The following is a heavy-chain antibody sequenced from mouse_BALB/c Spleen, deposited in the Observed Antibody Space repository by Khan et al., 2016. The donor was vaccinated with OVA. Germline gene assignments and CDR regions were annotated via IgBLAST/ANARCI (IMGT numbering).Heavy chain of an antibody. Sequence: QVRLQQSGAELARPGASVKMSCKASGYTFPSNTMHWVKQRPGQGLEWIGYINPRSDYTIYNQKFKDKATLTADISSTTAYMQLSSLTSDDSSVYYCARHTTGYAMDYWGQGTSVTVSS. V-gene: IGHV1-4*01. CDR1: GYTFPSNT. CDR3: ARHTTGYAMDY. D-gene: IGHD2-12*01. J-gene: IGHJ4*01. CDR2: INPRSDYT.